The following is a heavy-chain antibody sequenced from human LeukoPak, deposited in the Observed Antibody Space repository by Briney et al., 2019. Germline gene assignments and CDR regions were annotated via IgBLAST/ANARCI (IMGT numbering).Heavy chain of an antibody. CDR1: GGSISSYY. CDR2: MYYSGST. J-gene: IGHJ4*02. D-gene: IGHD6-19*01. Sequence: SETLSLTCTVSGGSISSYYWSWIRQPPGKGLEWIGYMYYSGSTNYNPSLKSRVTISVDTSKNQFSLKLSSVTAADTAVYYCARGLGGWLRLFDYWGQGTLVTVSS. V-gene: IGHV4-59*12. CDR3: ARGLGGWLRLFDY.